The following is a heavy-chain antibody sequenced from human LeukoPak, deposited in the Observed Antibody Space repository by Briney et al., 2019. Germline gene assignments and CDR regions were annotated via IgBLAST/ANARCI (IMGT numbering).Heavy chain of an antibody. J-gene: IGHJ3*02. D-gene: IGHD6-25*01. CDR2: MNPNSGNT. CDR1: GYTFTSYD. Sequence: ASVKVSCKASGYTFTSYDINWVRQATGQGLEWMGWMNPNSGNTGYAQKFQGRVTMTRNTSISTAYMELSSLRSEDTAVYYCARDQTKRPSGAFDIWGQGTMVTVSS. CDR3: ARDQTKRPSGAFDI. V-gene: IGHV1-8*01.